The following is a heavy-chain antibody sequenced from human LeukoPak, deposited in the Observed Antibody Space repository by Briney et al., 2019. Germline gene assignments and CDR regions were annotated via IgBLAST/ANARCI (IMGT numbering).Heavy chain of an antibody. CDR1: GSSVSSGSYY. V-gene: IGHV4-61*01. J-gene: IGHJ4*02. Sequence: SETLSLTCTVSGSSVSSGSYYWSWIRQPPGKGLEWIGYIYYSGSTNYNPSLKSRVTISVDTSKNQFSLKLSSVTAADTAVYYCSIVAGGYWGRATLVTVSS. CDR3: SIVAGGY. D-gene: IGHD6-19*01. CDR2: IYYSGST.